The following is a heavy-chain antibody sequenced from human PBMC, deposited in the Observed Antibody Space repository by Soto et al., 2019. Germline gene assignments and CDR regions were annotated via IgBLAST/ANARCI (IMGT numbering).Heavy chain of an antibody. CDR2: IYYSGST. J-gene: IGHJ6*03. V-gene: IGHV4-59*08. D-gene: IGHD6-6*01. Sequence: PSETLSLTCTVSGGSISSYYWSWIRQPPEKGLEWIGYIYYSGSTNYNPSLKSRVTISVDTSKNQFSLKLSSVTAADTAVYYCARRVAARQYYYYYYMDVWGKGTTVTVSS. CDR3: ARRVAARQYYYYYYMDV. CDR1: GGSISSYY.